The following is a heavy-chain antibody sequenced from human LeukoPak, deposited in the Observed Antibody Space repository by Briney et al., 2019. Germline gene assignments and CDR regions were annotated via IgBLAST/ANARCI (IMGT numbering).Heavy chain of an antibody. CDR3: ARHVVRYYDFWSAYSDV. CDR1: GYNFTNYW. V-gene: IGHV5-51*01. D-gene: IGHD3-3*01. CDR2: VYLRDSDT. J-gene: IGHJ3*01. Sequence: GESLKISCKTSGYNFTNYWIAWVRQMPGKGLEWMGTVYLRDSDTRFSPSFQGQVTFLADKSISTAYLQWSRLQASDTTMYYCARHVVRYYDFWSAYSDVWGQGTMVTVSS.